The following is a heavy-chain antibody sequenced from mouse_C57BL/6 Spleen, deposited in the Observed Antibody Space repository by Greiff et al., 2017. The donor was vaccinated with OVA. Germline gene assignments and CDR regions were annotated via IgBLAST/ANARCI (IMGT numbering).Heavy chain of an antibody. CDR2: ISSGSSTI. V-gene: IGHV5-17*01. CDR3: ARNGHYCSSYVAWFAY. J-gene: IGHJ3*01. D-gene: IGHD1-1*01. Sequence: EVQLVESGGGLVKPGGSLKLSCAASGFTFSDYGMHWVRQAPEKGLEWVAYISSGSSTIYYADTVKGRFTISRDNAKNTLFLQMTSLRSEDTAMYYCARNGHYCSSYVAWFAYWRQGTLVTVSA. CDR1: GFTFSDYG.